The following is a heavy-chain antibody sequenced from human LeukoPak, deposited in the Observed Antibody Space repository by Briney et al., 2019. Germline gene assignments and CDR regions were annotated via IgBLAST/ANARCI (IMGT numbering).Heavy chain of an antibody. CDR3: TRDLMDYDVSTGLHHYYMDV. Sequence: GGSLRLSCAASGFTFSTYWMHWVRQAPGKGLEWVSRIDTDGSRTSYADSVRGRFTISRDNAKNTLYLQMNTLRVEDTAVYYCTRDLMDYDVSTGLHHYYMDVWGQGTTVTVSS. D-gene: IGHD3-9*01. CDR2: IDTDGSRT. CDR1: GFTFSTYW. V-gene: IGHV3-74*01. J-gene: IGHJ6*02.